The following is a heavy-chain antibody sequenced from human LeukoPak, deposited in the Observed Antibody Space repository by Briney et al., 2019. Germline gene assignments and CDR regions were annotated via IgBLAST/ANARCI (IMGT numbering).Heavy chain of an antibody. Sequence: SETLSLTCTVSGGSISSSSYYWSWIRQPPGKGLEWIGEINHSGGTNYNPSLKSRVTISVDTSKNQFSLKLSSVTAADTAVYYCARGGSLAAAGTFPFDYWGQGTLVTVSS. CDR3: ARGGSLAAAGTFPFDY. CDR1: GGSISSSSYY. D-gene: IGHD6-13*01. V-gene: IGHV4-39*07. CDR2: INHSGGT. J-gene: IGHJ4*02.